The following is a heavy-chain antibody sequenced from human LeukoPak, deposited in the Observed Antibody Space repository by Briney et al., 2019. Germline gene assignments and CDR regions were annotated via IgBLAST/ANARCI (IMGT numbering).Heavy chain of an antibody. D-gene: IGHD2/OR15-2a*01. CDR1: GASISSASYY. V-gene: IGHV4-61*01. Sequence: SETLSLTCTVSGASISSASYYWSWIRQPPGKRLEWIGYIYYSGSTNYNPSLKSRLTISLDTSKNQFSLNLSSVTAADTAVYYCARVIGAAPYYFDYWGQGTLVTVSS. J-gene: IGHJ4*02. CDR2: IYYSGST. CDR3: ARVIGAAPYYFDY.